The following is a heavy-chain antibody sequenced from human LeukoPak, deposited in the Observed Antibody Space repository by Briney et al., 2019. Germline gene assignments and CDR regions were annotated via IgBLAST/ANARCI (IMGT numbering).Heavy chain of an antibody. Sequence: SETLSLTCAVYGGSFSGYYWSWIRQPPGKGLEWIGEINYSGSTNYNPSLKSRVTISVDTSKNQFSLKLSSVTAADTAVYYCARGIHGDYDWFDPWGQGTLVTVSS. V-gene: IGHV4-34*01. D-gene: IGHD4-17*01. CDR3: ARGIHGDYDWFDP. CDR1: GGSFSGYY. CDR2: INYSGST. J-gene: IGHJ5*02.